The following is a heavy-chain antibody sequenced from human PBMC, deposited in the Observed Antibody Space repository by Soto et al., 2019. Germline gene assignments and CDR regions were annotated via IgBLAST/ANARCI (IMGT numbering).Heavy chain of an antibody. CDR2: IYYSGST. CDR1: GGSISSGDYY. D-gene: IGHD6-13*01. J-gene: IGHJ5*01. Sequence: SETLSLTCTVSGGSISSGDYYWSWIRQPPGKGLEWIGYIYYSGSTYYNPSLKSRVTISIDTSENQFSLKVNSVTAADTAVYYCARVGHISSWNPNWFDSWGQGTLVTVSS. CDR3: ARVGHISSWNPNWFDS. V-gene: IGHV4-30-4*01.